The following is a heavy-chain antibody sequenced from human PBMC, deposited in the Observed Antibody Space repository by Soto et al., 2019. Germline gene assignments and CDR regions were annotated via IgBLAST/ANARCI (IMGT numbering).Heavy chain of an antibody. J-gene: IGHJ3*02. V-gene: IGHV4-31*01. D-gene: IGHD4-17*01. CDR3: ARYTTGAPGAFDI. CDR1: GGSISSNTYY. Sequence: QVQLQESGPGLVKPSQTLSLTCTVSGGSISSNTYYWGWIRQHPGKVLEWIGYIYYSGSTYYNPSLKSLVTISVDTSKNQFSLKVSSVTAADTAVYYCARYTTGAPGAFDIWGHGTMVTVSS. CDR2: IYYSGST.